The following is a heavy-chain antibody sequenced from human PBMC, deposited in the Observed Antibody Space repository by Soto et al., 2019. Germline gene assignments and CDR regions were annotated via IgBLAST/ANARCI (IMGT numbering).Heavy chain of an antibody. Sequence: PSETLSLTCTVSGGSISSYYWGWIRQPPGKGLEWIGYIYYSGSTNYNPSLKSRVTISVDTSKNQFSLKLSSVTAADTAVYYCARDGDFWSGPNWFDPWGQGTLVTVSS. D-gene: IGHD3-3*01. CDR1: GGSISSYY. CDR3: ARDGDFWSGPNWFDP. V-gene: IGHV4-59*01. CDR2: IYYSGST. J-gene: IGHJ5*02.